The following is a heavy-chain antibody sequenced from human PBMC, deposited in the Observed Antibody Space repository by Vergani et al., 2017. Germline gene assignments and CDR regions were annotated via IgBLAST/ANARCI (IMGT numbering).Heavy chain of an antibody. V-gene: IGHV3-9*01. D-gene: IGHD1-26*01. Sequence: VQLVESGGGLVQPGRSLRLSCAASGFTFDDYAMHWVRQAPGKGLEWVSGISWNSGSLGYADSVKGRFTISRATAKNSLYLQMNSLRAEDTALYYCAKAVGCELPIYFDYWGQGTLVTVSS. CDR1: GFTFDDYA. CDR2: ISWNSGSL. J-gene: IGHJ4*02. CDR3: AKAVGCELPIYFDY.